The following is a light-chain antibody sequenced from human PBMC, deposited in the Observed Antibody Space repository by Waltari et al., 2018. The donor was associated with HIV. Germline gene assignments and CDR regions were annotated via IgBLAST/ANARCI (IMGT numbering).Light chain of an antibody. CDR1: SSDVGGYNY. V-gene: IGLV2-11*01. J-gene: IGLJ2*01. Sequence: QSALTQPRSVSGSPGQSVPISCTGTSSDVGGYNYVSWYQQHPGKAPKLMIYDVSKRPSGVPDRFSGSKSGNTASLTISGLQAEDEADYYCCSYAGTSVLFGGGTKLTVL. CDR2: DVS. CDR3: CSYAGTSVL.